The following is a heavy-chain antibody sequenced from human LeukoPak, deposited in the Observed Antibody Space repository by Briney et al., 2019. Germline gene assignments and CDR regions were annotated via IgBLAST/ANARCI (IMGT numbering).Heavy chain of an antibody. V-gene: IGHV1-18*01. CDR2: ISPHNGNT. D-gene: IGHD6-13*01. Sequence: GASVKVTCKASGYIFTSRGISWVRQAPGQGLEWMGWISPHNGNTNYAQKLQGRVTMTTDTSTSTAYMELRSLRSDDTAVYYCARDKGRQQLAYWGQGTLVTVSS. CDR1: GYIFTSRG. CDR3: ARDKGRQQLAY. J-gene: IGHJ4*02.